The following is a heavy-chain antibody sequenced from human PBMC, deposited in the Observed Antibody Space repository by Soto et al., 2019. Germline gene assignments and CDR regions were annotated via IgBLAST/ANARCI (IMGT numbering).Heavy chain of an antibody. J-gene: IGHJ4*02. Sequence: PGGSLRLSCAVSGFTFGSYWMNWVRLIPGRGLEWVAYIKPDGSATYYVDSVKGRFTISRDNAKNSLYLQMNSLRVEDTSVYYCATAGYCRPGCYYYFDYCGQGTLVTVYS. V-gene: IGHV3-7*01. CDR1: GFTFGSYW. CDR2: IKPDGSAT. CDR3: ATAGYCRPGCYYYFDY. D-gene: IGHD2-2*01.